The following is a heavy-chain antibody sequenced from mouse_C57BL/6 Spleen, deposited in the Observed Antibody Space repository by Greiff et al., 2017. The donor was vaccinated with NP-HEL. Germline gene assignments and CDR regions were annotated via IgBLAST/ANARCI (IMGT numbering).Heavy chain of an antibody. D-gene: IGHD2-1*01. CDR3: TRELPLAY. CDR1: GYTFTDYE. V-gene: IGHV1-15*01. J-gene: IGHJ3*01. CDR2: IDPDTGGT. Sequence: VQLQQSGAELVRPGASVTLSCKASGYTFTDYEMHWVKQTPVHGLEWIGAIDPDTGGTAYNQKFKGKAILTADKSSSTAYMELRSLTSEDSAVYYCTRELPLAYWGQGTLVTVSA.